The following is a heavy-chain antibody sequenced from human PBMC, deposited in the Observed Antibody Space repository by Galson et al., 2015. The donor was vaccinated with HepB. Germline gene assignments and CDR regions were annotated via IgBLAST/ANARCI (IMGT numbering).Heavy chain of an antibody. V-gene: IGHV1-69*13. D-gene: IGHD6-13*01. CDR2: ITPIFGTT. J-gene: IGHJ4*02. Sequence: SVKVSCKASGGTFSTYAISWVRQAPGLGLEWMGGITPIFGTTNYAQKFKGRVTITADESTSTAYMELSNLRSDDTAVYYCAREGIAAPTNAVDYWGQGTQVSVSS. CDR1: GGTFSTYA. CDR3: AREGIAAPTNAVDY.